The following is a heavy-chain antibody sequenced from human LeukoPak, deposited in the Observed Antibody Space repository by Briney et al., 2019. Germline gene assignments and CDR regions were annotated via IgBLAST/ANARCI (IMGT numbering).Heavy chain of an antibody. CDR3: ARSSYDFWSGYYPDY. CDR2: INPNSGGT. V-gene: IGHV1-2*02. J-gene: IGHJ4*02. D-gene: IGHD3-3*01. CDR1: GYTFTGYY. Sequence: GASVKVSCKASGYTFTGYYMHWVRQAPGQGLEWMGWINPNSGGTNYAQKFQGRVTMPRDTSISTAYMELSRLRSDDTAVYYCARSSYDFWSGYYPDYWGQGTLVTVSS.